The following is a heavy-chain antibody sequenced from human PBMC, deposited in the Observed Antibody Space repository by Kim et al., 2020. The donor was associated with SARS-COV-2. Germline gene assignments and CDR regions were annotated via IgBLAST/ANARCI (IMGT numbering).Heavy chain of an antibody. CDR3: ARISSYGFAY. V-gene: IGHV4-4*02. CDR2: IFYSGAT. CDR1: GDSINSRNY. Sequence: SETLSLTCAVVGDSINSRNYWSLVRQPPGKVLWCIGVIFYSGATTYNPSVKRRVTISLDKAKNQSALQLISVTAADTAVYFCARISSYGFAYWGQGSRVTVSS. J-gene: IGHJ4*02. D-gene: IGHD3-10*01.